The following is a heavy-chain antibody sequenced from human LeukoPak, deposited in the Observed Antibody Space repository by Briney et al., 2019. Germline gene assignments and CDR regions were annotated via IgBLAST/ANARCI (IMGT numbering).Heavy chain of an antibody. J-gene: IGHJ4*02. V-gene: IGHV1-69*05. CDR2: IIPIFGTA. Sequence: GRIIPIFGTANYAQKFQGRVTITTDESTSTAYMELSSLRSEDTAVYYCARAGLGYNLVDYWGQGTLVTVSS. CDR3: ARAGLGYNLVDY. D-gene: IGHD5-24*01.